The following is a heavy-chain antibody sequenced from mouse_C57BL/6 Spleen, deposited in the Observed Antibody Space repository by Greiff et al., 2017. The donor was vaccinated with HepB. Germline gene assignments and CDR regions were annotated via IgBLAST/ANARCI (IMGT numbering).Heavy chain of an antibody. D-gene: IGHD1-1*01. CDR2: INPGSGGT. CDR3: ARDGFATTVVAPYFDV. V-gene: IGHV1-54*01. CDR1: GYAFTNYL. J-gene: IGHJ1*03. Sequence: QVQLQQSGAELVRPGTSVKVSCKASGYAFTNYLIEWVKQRPGQGLEWIGVINPGSGGTNYNEKFKGKATLTADKSSSTAYMQLSSLTSEDSEVYFGARDGFATTVVAPYFDVWGTGTTVTVSS.